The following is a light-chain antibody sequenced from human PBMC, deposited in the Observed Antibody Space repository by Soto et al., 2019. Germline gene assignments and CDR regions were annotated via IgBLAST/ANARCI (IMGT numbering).Light chain of an antibody. CDR1: QSISSSY. CDR3: QQYCSSSYT. J-gene: IGKJ2*01. Sequence: EIVLTQSPGTLSLSPGERATLSCRASQSISSSYLAWYQHQPGQAPRLLIYAASSRATGIPDRFSGSGSGTDFTLTISSREPEDFAVYFCQQYCSSSYTFGQGTKLEIK. V-gene: IGKV3-20*01. CDR2: AAS.